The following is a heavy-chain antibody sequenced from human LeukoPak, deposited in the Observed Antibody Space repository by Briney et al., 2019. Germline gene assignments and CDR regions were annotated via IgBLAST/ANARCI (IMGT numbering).Heavy chain of an antibody. J-gene: IGHJ3*02. Sequence: SETLSLTCTVSGGSVSSDSYYWTWIRQPPGKGLEWIGYISYSGATSYNPSLKSRVTISEDTSKNQFYLRLSSMTAADTAIYYCAAGGYYGSGAFHIWGLGTMVTVSS. CDR1: GGSVSSDSYY. V-gene: IGHV4-61*01. CDR2: ISYSGAT. CDR3: AAGGYYGSGAFHI. D-gene: IGHD3-10*01.